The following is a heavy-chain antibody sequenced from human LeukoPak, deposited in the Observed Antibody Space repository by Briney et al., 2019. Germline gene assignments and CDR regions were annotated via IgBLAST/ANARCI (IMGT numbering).Heavy chain of an antibody. CDR1: GLTFSSYA. J-gene: IGHJ4*02. CDR3: AKIWVSGGWTIDY. CDR2: ISASGGST. V-gene: IGHV3-23*01. Sequence: GGSLRLSCAASGLTFSSYAMSWVRQAPGKGLEWVSGISASGGSTYYPDSVKGRFTISRDNFKNTLYLQMNSLRAEDTAVYYCAKIWVSGGWTIDYWGQGTLVTVSS. D-gene: IGHD6-19*01.